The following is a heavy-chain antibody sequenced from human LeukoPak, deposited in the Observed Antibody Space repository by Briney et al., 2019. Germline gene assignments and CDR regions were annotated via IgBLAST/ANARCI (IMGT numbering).Heavy chain of an antibody. V-gene: IGHV1-2*02. CDR3: AREVGGVVIAPDAFDI. CDR1: GYTFTGYY. Sequence: ASVKVPCKASGYTFTGYYMHWVRQAPGQGLEWMGWINPNSGGTNYAQKFQGRVTMTRDTSISTAYMELSRLRSDDTAVYYCAREVGGVVIAPDAFDIWGQGTMVTVSS. D-gene: IGHD2-21*01. CDR2: INPNSGGT. J-gene: IGHJ3*02.